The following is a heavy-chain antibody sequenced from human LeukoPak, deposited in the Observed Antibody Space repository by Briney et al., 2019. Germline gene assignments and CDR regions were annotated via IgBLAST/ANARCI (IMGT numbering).Heavy chain of an antibody. V-gene: IGHV3-30-3*01. CDR3: ARWGTVTITTF. J-gene: IGHJ4*02. D-gene: IGHD4-17*01. Sequence: GGSLRLSCAASGFTFSSYAMHWVRQAPGKGLEWVAVISYDGSNKYYADSVKGRFTISRDNAKNSLYLQMNSLRAEDTAVYYCARWGTVTITTFWGQGTLVTVSS. CDR1: GFTFSSYA. CDR2: ISYDGSNK.